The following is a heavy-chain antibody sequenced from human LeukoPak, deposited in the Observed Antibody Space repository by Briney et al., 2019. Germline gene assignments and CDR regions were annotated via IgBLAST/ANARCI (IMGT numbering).Heavy chain of an antibody. CDR2: ILYDGSNK. CDR3: ARDLTVVGYDL. J-gene: IGHJ5*02. D-gene: IGHD4-23*01. V-gene: IGHV3-30-3*01. CDR1: GFTFSSYA. Sequence: GGSLRLSCAASGFTFSSYAMHWVRQAPGKGLEWLAVILYDGSNKYYADSVKGRFTISRDNSKNTLYLQINSLRAEDTAVYYRARDLTVVGYDLWGQGTLVTVSS.